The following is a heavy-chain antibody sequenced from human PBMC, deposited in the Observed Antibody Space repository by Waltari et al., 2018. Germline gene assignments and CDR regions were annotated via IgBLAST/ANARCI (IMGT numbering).Heavy chain of an antibody. CDR2: VDPADSET. CDR1: GYTFTDYY. CDR3: ATVLTTVPTYWFDP. J-gene: IGHJ5*02. Sequence: EVQLVQSGAEVKKPGATGTISCKAAGYTFTDYYIHWVQQAPGKGLEWMGRVDPADSETIYAEKFQGRVTITADTSTDTAYMELSSLRSEDTAVYYCATVLTTVPTYWFDPWGQGTLVTVSS. V-gene: IGHV1-69-2*01. D-gene: IGHD4-4*01.